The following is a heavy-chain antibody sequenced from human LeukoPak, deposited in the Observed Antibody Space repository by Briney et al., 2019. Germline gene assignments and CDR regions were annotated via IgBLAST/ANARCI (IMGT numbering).Heavy chain of an antibody. J-gene: IGHJ4*02. D-gene: IGHD6-13*01. CDR1: GGSFSGYY. Sequence: PSETLSLTCAVYGGSFSGYYWSWIRQPPGKGLEWIGEINHSGSTNYNPSLKSRVTISVDTSKNQFSLKLSSVTAADTAVYYCARGPQTIAAAGGYYFDYWGQETLVTVSP. CDR3: ARGPQTIAAAGGYYFDY. CDR2: INHSGST. V-gene: IGHV4-34*01.